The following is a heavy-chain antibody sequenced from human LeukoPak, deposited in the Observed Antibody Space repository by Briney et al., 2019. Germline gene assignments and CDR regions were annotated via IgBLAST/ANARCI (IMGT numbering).Heavy chain of an antibody. Sequence: GGSLRLSCVVSGLTVSNNYMSWVRQAPGKGLEWVSVIYSDGTTRNADSVKGRFTISRDNSKNTVYLQMDSLRAEDTAVYYCARDKDAWGQGTLVTVSS. J-gene: IGHJ5*02. CDR2: IYSDGTT. V-gene: IGHV3-66*01. CDR3: ARDKDA. CDR1: GLTVSNNY.